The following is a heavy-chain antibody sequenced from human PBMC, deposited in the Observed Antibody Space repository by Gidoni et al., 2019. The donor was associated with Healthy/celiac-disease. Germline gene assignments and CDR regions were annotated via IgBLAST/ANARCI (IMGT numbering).Heavy chain of an antibody. D-gene: IGHD2-2*01. Sequence: QVQLVESGGGVVQPGRSLRLSCAASGFTFSSYGMHWVRQAPGKGLEWVAVISYDGSNKYYADSVEGRFTISRDNSKNTLYLQMNSLRAEDTAVYYCAKDRVDIVVVPAARYYYYYGMDVWGQGTTVTVSS. CDR2: ISYDGSNK. CDR3: AKDRVDIVVVPAARYYYYYGMDV. J-gene: IGHJ6*02. CDR1: GFTFSSYG. V-gene: IGHV3-30*18.